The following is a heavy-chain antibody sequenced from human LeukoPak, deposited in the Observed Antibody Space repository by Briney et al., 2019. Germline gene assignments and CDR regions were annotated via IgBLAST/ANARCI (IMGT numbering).Heavy chain of an antibody. J-gene: IGHJ4*02. Sequence: AGGSLRLSCAGSGFTFSSYAMNWVRQAPGKGLEWVSVITTTGGPTYYADSVKGRFTISRDDSKNTLYLLMNSLRGDDTAVYYCARGISTSGWLDYWGQGTLVTVSS. V-gene: IGHV3-23*01. D-gene: IGHD6-19*01. CDR1: GFTFSSYA. CDR3: ARGISTSGWLDY. CDR2: ITTTGGPT.